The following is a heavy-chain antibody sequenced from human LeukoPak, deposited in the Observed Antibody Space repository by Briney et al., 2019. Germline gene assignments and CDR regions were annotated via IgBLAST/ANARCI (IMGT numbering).Heavy chain of an antibody. J-gene: IGHJ5*02. CDR3: ARGVSPFGELFSSRVDP. V-gene: IGHV3-74*01. D-gene: IGHD3-10*01. Sequence: GGSLRLSCAASGFTFSSYWMHWVRHAPGKGLVWVSRINSDGSSTSYADSVKGRFTISRDNAKNTLYLQMNSLRAEDTAVYYCARGVSPFGELFSSRVDPWGQGTLVTVSS. CDR1: GFTFSSYW. CDR2: INSDGSST.